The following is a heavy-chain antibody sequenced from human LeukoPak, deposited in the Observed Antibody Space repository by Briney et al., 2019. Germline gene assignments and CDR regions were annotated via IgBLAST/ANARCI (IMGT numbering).Heavy chain of an antibody. J-gene: IGHJ6*02. CDR1: GYTFTSYD. V-gene: IGHV1-8*01. CDR3: ASTLTYGMDV. Sequence: ASVKVSCKASGYTFTSYDINWVGRAPDQGLRGMGWMNPNSGNTGYAQKFQGRVTMTRNTSISTAYMELSSLRSEDTAVYYCASTLTYGMDVWGQGTTVTVSS. CDR2: MNPNSGNT.